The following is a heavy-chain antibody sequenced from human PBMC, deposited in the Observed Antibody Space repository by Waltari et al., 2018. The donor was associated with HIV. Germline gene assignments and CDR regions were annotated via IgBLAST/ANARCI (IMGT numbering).Heavy chain of an antibody. CDR2: IKSKRDGGAT. J-gene: IGHJ3*02. D-gene: IGHD6-25*01. Sequence: EVQVVESGGGLVKPGGSLRVSCASFKVNFDNVWMTWVRQAPGKGLQWVGRIKSKRDGGATDYAASVKGRFVISRDDSQNTLYLQMNSLKIGDTAMYYCTTGGYPTEAFDIWGQGTMVTVSS. V-gene: IGHV3-15*01. CDR1: KVNFDNVW. CDR3: TTGGYPTEAFDI.